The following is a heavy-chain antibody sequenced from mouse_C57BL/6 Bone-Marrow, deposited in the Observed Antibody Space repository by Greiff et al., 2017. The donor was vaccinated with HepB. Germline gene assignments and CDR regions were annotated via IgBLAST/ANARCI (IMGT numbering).Heavy chain of an antibody. CDR3: ARNVPYYYAMDY. Sequence: EVQLVESGGGLVKPGGSLKLSSAASGFTFSDYGMHWVRQAPEKGLEWVAYISSGSSTIYYADTVKGRFTISRDNAKNTLFLQMTSLRSEDTAMYYCARNVPYYYAMDYWGQGTSGTVSS. CDR1: GFTFSDYG. J-gene: IGHJ4*01. V-gene: IGHV5-17*01. CDR2: ISSGSSTI.